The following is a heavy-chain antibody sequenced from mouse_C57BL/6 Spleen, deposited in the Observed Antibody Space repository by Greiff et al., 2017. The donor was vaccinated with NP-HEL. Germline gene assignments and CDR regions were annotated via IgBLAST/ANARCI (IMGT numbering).Heavy chain of an antibody. D-gene: IGHD2-1*01. CDR2: ISSGSSTT. CDR3: ARPFYDGNSGCFDY. Sequence: EVQGVESGGGLVKPGGSLKLSCAASGFTFSDYGMHWVRQAPEQGLEWVAYISSGSSTTYYADTVKGRFTISRDNANNTLFLQMTSLRSEDTAMYDCARPFYDGNSGCFDYWGQGTTLTVSS. J-gene: IGHJ2*01. CDR1: GFTFSDYG. V-gene: IGHV5-17*01.